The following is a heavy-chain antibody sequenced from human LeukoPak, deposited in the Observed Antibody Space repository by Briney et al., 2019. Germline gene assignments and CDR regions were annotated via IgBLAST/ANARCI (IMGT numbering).Heavy chain of an antibody. CDR1: GFTFSTYA. J-gene: IGHJ3*02. V-gene: IGHV3-30*04. CDR3: AKDAQTGSYYVLAYDI. CDR2: ISFDGSNK. Sequence: GRSLRLSCAASGFTFSTYAMHWVRQAPGKGLEWVALISFDGSNKYYADSVKGRFTISRDNSKNTLYLQMNSLRAEDTAVYYCAKDAQTGSYYVLAYDIWGQGTMVTVSS. D-gene: IGHD1-26*01.